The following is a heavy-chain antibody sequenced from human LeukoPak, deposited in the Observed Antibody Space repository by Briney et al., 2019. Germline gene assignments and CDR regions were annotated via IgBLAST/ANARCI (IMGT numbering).Heavy chain of an antibody. J-gene: IGHJ4*02. CDR3: ASRDGHDQPFDY. D-gene: IGHD5-12*01. Sequence: GGSLRLSCAASGFTVSSNYMSWVRQAPGKGLKWVSVIYSGGSTYYADSVKGRFTISRDNSKNTLYLQMNSLRAEDTAVYYCASRDGHDQPFDYWGQGTLVTVSS. V-gene: IGHV3-53*01. CDR2: IYSGGST. CDR1: GFTVSSNY.